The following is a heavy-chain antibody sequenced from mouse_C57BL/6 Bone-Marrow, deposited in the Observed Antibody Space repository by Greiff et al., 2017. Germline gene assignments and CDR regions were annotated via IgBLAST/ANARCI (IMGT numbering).Heavy chain of an antibody. Sequence: QVQLQQSGAELARPGASVKLSCKASGYTFTSYGISWVKQRTGQGLEWIGEIYPRSGNTYYNEKFKGKATLTADKSSSTAYMELRSLTSEDSAVYFCARSRRFTTVVAPFAYWGQGTLVTVSA. CDR2: IYPRSGNT. CDR3: ARSRRFTTVVAPFAY. CDR1: GYTFTSYG. D-gene: IGHD1-1*01. V-gene: IGHV1-81*01. J-gene: IGHJ3*01.